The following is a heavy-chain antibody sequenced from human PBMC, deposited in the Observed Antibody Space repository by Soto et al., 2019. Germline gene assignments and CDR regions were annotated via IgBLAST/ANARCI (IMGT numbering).Heavy chain of an antibody. V-gene: IGHV5-10-1*01. CDR2: IDPSDSYT. Sequence: PGESLKISCKGSGYSFTSYWTSWVRQMPGKGLEWMGRIDPSDSYTNYSPSFQGHVTISADKSISTAYLQWSSLKASDTAMYYCASTYYDSDYYYYGMDVWGQGTTVTVSS. D-gene: IGHD3-3*01. J-gene: IGHJ6*02. CDR1: GYSFTSYW. CDR3: ASTYYDSDYYYYGMDV.